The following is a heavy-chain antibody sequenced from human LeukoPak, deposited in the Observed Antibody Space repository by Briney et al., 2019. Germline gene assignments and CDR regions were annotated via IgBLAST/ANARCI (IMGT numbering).Heavy chain of an antibody. CDR1: GGSISSYY. CDR2: IYYSGST. J-gene: IGHJ4*02. Sequence: PSETLSLTCTVSGGSISSYYWSWIRQPPGKGLEWIGYIYYSGSTYYNPSLKSRVTISVDTSKNQFSLKLSSVTAADTAVYYCAATDVTGEDYWGQGTLVTVSS. V-gene: IGHV4-59*04. CDR3: AATDVTGEDY. D-gene: IGHD7-27*01.